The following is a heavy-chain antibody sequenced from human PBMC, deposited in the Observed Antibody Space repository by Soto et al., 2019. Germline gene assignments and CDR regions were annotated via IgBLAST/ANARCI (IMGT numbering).Heavy chain of an antibody. Sequence: ASVKVSCKASGGTFSSYAISWVRQAPGQGLEWMGGNIPIFGTANYAQKFQGRVTITADKSTSTAYMELSSLRSEDTAVYYCARLHVTIFGVVTSYYYYGMDVWGQGTTVTVSS. CDR3: ARLHVTIFGVVTSYYYYGMDV. V-gene: IGHV1-69*06. CDR2: NIPIFGTA. J-gene: IGHJ6*02. CDR1: GGTFSSYA. D-gene: IGHD3-3*01.